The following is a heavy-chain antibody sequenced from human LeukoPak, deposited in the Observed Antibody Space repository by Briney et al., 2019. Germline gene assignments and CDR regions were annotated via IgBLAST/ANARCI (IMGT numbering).Heavy chain of an antibody. CDR1: GFTFSSYS. CDR2: ISSSSSYI. D-gene: IGHD3-10*01. CDR3: ARARITMVRGVMNYYGMDV. J-gene: IGHJ6*02. V-gene: IGHV3-21*01. Sequence: GGSLRLSCAASGFTFSSYSMHWVRQAPGKGLEWVSSISSSSSYIYYADSVKGRFTISRDNAKNSLYLQMNSLRAEDTAVYYCARARITMVRGVMNYYGMDVWGQGTTVTVSS.